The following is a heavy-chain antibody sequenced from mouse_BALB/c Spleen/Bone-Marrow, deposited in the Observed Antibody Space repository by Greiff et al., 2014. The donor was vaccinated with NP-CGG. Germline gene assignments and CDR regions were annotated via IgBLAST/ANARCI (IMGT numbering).Heavy chain of an antibody. CDR2: ISSGGTYT. V-gene: IGHV5-9-1*01. Sequence: EVKLVESGGGLVKPGGSLKLSCAASGFTFSNYVMPWIRQTPEKRLEWVATISSGGTYTYYPDSVKGRFTISRDNAKNTLYMQVSRLRSEDTAMYYCARRGEIPLLPPRYFDVWGAGTTVTVSS. CDR1: GFTFSNYV. D-gene: IGHD1-2*01. CDR3: ARRGEIPLLPPRYFDV. J-gene: IGHJ1*01.